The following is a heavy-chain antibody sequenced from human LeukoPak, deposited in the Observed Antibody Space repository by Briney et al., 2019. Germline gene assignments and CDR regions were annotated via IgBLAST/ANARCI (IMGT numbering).Heavy chain of an antibody. CDR1: GGSISSYY. J-gene: IGHJ3*02. V-gene: IGHV4-59*01. D-gene: IGHD3-10*01. CDR3: ARLTMVRGVIPYDAFDI. CDR2: IYYSGST. Sequence: PSETLSLTCTVSGGSISSYYWSWIRQPPGKGLEWIGYIYYSGSTNYNPSLKSRVTISVDTSKNQFSLKLSPVTAADTAVYYCARLTMVRGVIPYDAFDIWGQGTMVTVSS.